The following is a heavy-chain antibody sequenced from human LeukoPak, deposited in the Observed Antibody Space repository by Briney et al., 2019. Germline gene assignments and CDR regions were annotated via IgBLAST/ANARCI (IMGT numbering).Heavy chain of an antibody. CDR2: ISSASSTI. Sequence: GGSLRLSCAASGFTFSDYYMSWIRQAPGKGLEWISYISSASSTIYYADSVKGRFTISREIAKNSLYLEMNSLRAGDTAVYYCVRGAPGGSSDATWFGPWGQGTQVTVSS. J-gene: IGHJ5*02. V-gene: IGHV3-11*04. CDR3: VRGAPGGSSDATWFGP. D-gene: IGHD3-10*01. CDR1: GFTFSDYY.